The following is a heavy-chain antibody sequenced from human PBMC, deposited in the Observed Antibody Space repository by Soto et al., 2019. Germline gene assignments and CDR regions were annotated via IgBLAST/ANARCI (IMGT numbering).Heavy chain of an antibody. J-gene: IGHJ4*02. D-gene: IGHD5-12*01. CDR2: VRHTGNT. CDR3: ARDRRDGYRGEVCDF. Sequence: QLQLEESGSGLVKPSQTLSLTCSVSGASISSGDFSWSWLRQAPGKALEWIGYVRHTGNTYYTPSLKTRLNISPDRSKNQFSLRLSSVTAADTAVYYCARDRRDGYRGEVCDFWGQGILVIVSS. V-gene: IGHV4-30-2*01. CDR1: GASISSGDFS.